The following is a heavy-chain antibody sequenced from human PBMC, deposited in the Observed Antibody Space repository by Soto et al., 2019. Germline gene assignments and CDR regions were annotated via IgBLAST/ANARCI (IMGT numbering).Heavy chain of an antibody. J-gene: IGHJ6*03. Sequence: GSRGLSCGASGFTFSDYYMGWIRQAPGKGVEWVSYISSSGSTIYYADSVKGRFTISRDNAKNSLYLQMNSLRAEDTAVYYCARDIRFFGLVITYAPYVDVWGKGTTVTVSS. D-gene: IGHD3-3*01. CDR1: GFTFSDYY. CDR3: ARDIRFFGLVITYAPYVDV. CDR2: ISSSGSTI. V-gene: IGHV3-11*01.